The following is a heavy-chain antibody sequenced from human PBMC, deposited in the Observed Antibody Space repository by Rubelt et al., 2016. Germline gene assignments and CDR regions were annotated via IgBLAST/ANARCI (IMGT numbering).Heavy chain of an antibody. Sequence: QVQLVQSGAEVKKPGASVKVSCKASGYTFTSYAMHWVRQAPGQRLEWMGWINAGNGNTKYSLKFQGRGTITRDTSASTAYMELSSLRSEDTAVYYCATDPRSMGAFDIWGQGTMVTVSS. CDR1: GYTFTSYA. CDR3: ATDPRSMGAFDI. CDR2: INAGNGNT. J-gene: IGHJ3*02. V-gene: IGHV1-3*01. D-gene: IGHD2-8*01.